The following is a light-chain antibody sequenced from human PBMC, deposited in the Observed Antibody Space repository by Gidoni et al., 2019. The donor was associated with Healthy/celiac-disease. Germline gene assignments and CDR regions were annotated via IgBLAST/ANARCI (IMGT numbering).Light chain of an antibody. Sequence: EIVMTQSPSTLSVSPGERATLSCSASQSVSSNLAWYQQKPRQAPRLLIYGASTRATGIPTRFSSSGSWTEFTLTISSLQSEDFAVYYCQQYNNWPPYTFGQGTKLEIK. CDR2: GAS. V-gene: IGKV3-15*01. CDR3: QQYNNWPPYT. CDR1: QSVSSN. J-gene: IGKJ2*01.